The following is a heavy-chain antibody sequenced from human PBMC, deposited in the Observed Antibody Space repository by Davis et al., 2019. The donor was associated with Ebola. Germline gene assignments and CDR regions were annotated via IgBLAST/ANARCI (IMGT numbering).Heavy chain of an antibody. J-gene: IGHJ4*02. CDR3: ARDIAAAGTTDY. Sequence: ASVKVSCKASGYPFTTYAMHWVRQAPGQRLEWMGWINAGNGHTEYSQKFQGRATISRDTSASTAYMELRSLRSEDTAVYYCARDIAAAGTTDYWGQGSLVTVSS. CDR2: INAGNGHT. V-gene: IGHV1-3*01. CDR1: GYPFTTYA. D-gene: IGHD6-13*01.